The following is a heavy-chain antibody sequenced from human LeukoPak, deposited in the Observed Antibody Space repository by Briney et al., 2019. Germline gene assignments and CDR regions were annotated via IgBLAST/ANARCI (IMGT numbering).Heavy chain of an antibody. CDR3: AREGYYDSTPDDAFDI. CDR2: ISSSSYI. V-gene: IGHV3-21*01. D-gene: IGHD3-22*01. J-gene: IGHJ3*02. Sequence: GGSLRLSCAASGFTFSSYSMNWVRQAPGKGLEWVSSISSSSYIYYADSVKGRFTISRDNAKNSLYLQMNSLRAEDTAVYYCAREGYYDSTPDDAFDIWGQGTMVTVSS. CDR1: GFTFSSYS.